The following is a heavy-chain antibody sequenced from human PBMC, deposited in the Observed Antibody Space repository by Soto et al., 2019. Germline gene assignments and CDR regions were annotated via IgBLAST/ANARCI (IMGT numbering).Heavy chain of an antibody. D-gene: IGHD6-13*01. J-gene: IGHJ6*02. CDR1: GYNLREYG. CDR2: ISGDNVNI. Sequence: QVHLVQSGVEVKKPGASVKVSCTAHGYNLREYGVSWLRQVPGQGFEWMGWISGDNVNIRSSQRFQDRLTMTTDTTTNPAPMEVRSLISDDTAVYFCGREVQQLAQEQYFQFNGVDVWGQGTSVTVSS. CDR3: GREVQQLAQEQYFQFNGVDV. V-gene: IGHV1-18*01.